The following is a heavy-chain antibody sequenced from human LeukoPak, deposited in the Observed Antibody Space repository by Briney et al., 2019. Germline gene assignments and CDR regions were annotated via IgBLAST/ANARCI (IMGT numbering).Heavy chain of an antibody. V-gene: IGHV4-39*07. J-gene: IGHJ4*02. CDR1: GGSISSSSYY. D-gene: IGHD6-13*01. CDR3: ALGIEAAGLDY. CDR2: IYYSGST. Sequence: SETLSLTCTVSGGSISSSSYYWGWIRQPPGKGLEWIGSIYYSGSTYYNPSLKSRVTISVDTSKKQLSLKLTSVTAADSAVYYCALGIEAAGLDYRGQGTLVTVSS.